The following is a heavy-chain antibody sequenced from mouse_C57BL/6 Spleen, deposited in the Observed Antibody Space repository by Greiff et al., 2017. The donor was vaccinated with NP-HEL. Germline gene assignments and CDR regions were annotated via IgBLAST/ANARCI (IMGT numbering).Heavy chain of an antibody. CDR2: INPSSGYT. V-gene: IGHV1-4*01. D-gene: IGHD2-3*01. Sequence: QVQLQQSGAELARPGASVKMSCKASGYTFTSYTMHWVKQRPGQGLEWIGYINPSSGYTKYNQKFKDKATLTADKSSSTAYMQLSSLTSEDSAVYYCARGDGYYEGLAYWGQGTLVTVSA. CDR3: ARGDGYYEGLAY. CDR1: GYTFTSYT. J-gene: IGHJ3*01.